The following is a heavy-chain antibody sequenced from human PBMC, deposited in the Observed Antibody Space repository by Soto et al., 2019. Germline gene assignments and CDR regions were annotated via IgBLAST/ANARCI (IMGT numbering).Heavy chain of an antibody. Sequence: PSETLSLTCAVYGGSFSGYYWSWIRQPPGKGLEWIGEINHSGTTNYNPSLESRVTISVDTSKNQFSLKLSSVTAADTAVYYCARTGYSSGWYKAAFDIWGQGTMVTVSS. D-gene: IGHD6-19*01. V-gene: IGHV4-34*01. CDR1: GGSFSGYY. CDR2: INHSGTT. J-gene: IGHJ3*02. CDR3: ARTGYSSGWYKAAFDI.